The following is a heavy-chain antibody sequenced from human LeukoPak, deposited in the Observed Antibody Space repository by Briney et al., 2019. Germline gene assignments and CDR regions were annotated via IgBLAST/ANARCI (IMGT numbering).Heavy chain of an antibody. CDR1: GFTFRSFS. Sequence: GGSLRLSCAASGFTFRSFSMNWVRQAPGKGLEWVSSISSSSTYIYYADSVKGRFTISRDYAKNSLYLQMNSLRAEDTAVYYCARDRYCSSTTCYDNFDYWGQGTLVTVSS. V-gene: IGHV3-21*01. D-gene: IGHD2-2*01. J-gene: IGHJ4*02. CDR3: ARDRYCSSTTCYDNFDY. CDR2: ISSSSTYI.